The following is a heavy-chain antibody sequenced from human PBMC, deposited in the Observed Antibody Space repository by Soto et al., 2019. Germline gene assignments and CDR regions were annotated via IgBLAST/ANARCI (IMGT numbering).Heavy chain of an antibody. CDR3: ARGLSNWNYGGGLWFDP. CDR2: ISAYNGNT. D-gene: IGHD1-7*01. Sequence: GASVKVSCKASGYTFTSYAISWVRQAPGQGLEWMGWISAYNGNTNYAQKLQGRVTMTTDTSTSTAYMELRSLRSDDTAVYYCARGLSNWNYGGGLWFDPWGQGTLVTDSS. J-gene: IGHJ5*02. CDR1: GYTFTSYA. V-gene: IGHV1-18*04.